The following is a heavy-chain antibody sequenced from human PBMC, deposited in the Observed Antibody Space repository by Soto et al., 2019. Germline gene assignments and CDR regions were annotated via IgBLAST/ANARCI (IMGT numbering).Heavy chain of an antibody. V-gene: IGHV4-30-4*01. D-gene: IGHD6-6*01. CDR3: ARDLSIAARPWAFDI. CDR2: IYYSGST. CDR1: VGSISSGDYY. J-gene: IGHJ3*02. Sequence: SETLSLTCTVSVGSISSGDYYWSWIRQPPGKGLEWIGYIYYSGSTYYNQSLKSRVTISVDTSKNQFFLKLSSVTAADTAVYYCARDLSIAARPWAFDIWGQGTMVTVSS.